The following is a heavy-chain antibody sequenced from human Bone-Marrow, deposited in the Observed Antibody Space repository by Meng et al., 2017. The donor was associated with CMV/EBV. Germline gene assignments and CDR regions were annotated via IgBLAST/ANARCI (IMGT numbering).Heavy chain of an antibody. J-gene: IGHJ4*02. CDR3: ARVKDCWSGYYTLYFDY. D-gene: IGHD3-3*01. CDR2: IYYSGST. V-gene: IGHV4-61*01. CDR1: GGSISSSSYY. Sequence: SETLSLTCTVSGGSISSSSYYWSWIRQPPGKGLEWIGYIYYSGSTNYNPSLKSRVTISVDTSKNQFSLKLSSVTAADTAVYYCARVKDCWSGYYTLYFDYWGQGTLVTVSS.